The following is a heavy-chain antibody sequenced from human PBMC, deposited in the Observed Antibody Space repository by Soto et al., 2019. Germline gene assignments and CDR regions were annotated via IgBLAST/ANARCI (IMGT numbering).Heavy chain of an antibody. CDR1: GYTFSNYW. CDR2: IDNDGRTT. CDR3: TSDLGGASYY. Sequence: EVQLVESGGGLVQPGGSLRLSCAASGYTFSNYWMHWVRQAPGMGLVWVSRIDNDGRTTNYADSVMGRFTISRDNAKDTLYLQMDSLRAEDTAVYYCTSDLGGASYYWGPGTLVTVSS. D-gene: IGHD3-16*01. V-gene: IGHV3-74*01. J-gene: IGHJ4*02.